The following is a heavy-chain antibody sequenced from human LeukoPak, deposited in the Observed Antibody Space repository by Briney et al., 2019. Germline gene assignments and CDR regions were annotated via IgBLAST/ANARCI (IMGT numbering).Heavy chain of an antibody. J-gene: IGHJ6*04. CDR2: INYSGST. V-gene: IGHV4-34*01. D-gene: IGHD5-12*01. CDR1: GGSFSGYY. CDR3: ARGPAYSGYLIYYYGMDV. Sequence: PSETLSLTCAVYGGSFSGYYWSWIRQPPGKGLKWIGEINYSGSTNYNPSLKSRVTISVDTSKNQFSLKLSSVTAADTAVYYRARGPAYSGYLIYYYGMDVWGKGTTVTVSS.